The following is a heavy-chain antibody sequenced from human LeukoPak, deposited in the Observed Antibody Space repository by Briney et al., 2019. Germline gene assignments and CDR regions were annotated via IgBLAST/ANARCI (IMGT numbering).Heavy chain of an antibody. J-gene: IGHJ4*02. CDR2: ISGSGGST. V-gene: IGHV3-23*01. D-gene: IGHD2-15*01. CDR3: AKAPVTTCSGADCYPFDY. CDR1: GITFRSYA. Sequence: GGSLRLSCAASGITFRSYAMSWVRQAPGKGLEWVSAISGSGGSTYYADPVKGRFTKSRDSYENTLYLQMNSLRAEDAAVYYCAKAPVTTCSGADCYPFDYWGQGTLVTVSS.